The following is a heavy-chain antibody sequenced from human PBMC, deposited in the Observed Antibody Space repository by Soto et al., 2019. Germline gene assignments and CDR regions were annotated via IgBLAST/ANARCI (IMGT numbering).Heavy chain of an antibody. CDR1: RFTFTNYT. J-gene: IGHJ6*02. CDR2: ISSSSTYI. D-gene: IGHD3-10*01. Sequence: EVQLVESGGGLIQPGGSLRLSCAASRFTFTNYTMNWVRQAPGKGLEWVSSISSSSTYIYYADSVKGRFTISRDNAKNSLYLQMNSLRAEDTAVYYCARLYMVRGVINTYGMDVWGQGTTVTVSS. V-gene: IGHV3-21*01. CDR3: ARLYMVRGVINTYGMDV.